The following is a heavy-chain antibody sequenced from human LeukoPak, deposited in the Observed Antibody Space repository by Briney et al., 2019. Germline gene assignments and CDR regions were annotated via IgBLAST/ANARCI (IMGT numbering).Heavy chain of an antibody. J-gene: IGHJ4*02. CDR2: ISSSSSYI. CDR1: GFTFSSYS. Sequence: GGSLRLSCAASGFTFSSYSMNWVRQAPGKGLEWVSSISSSSSYIYYADSVKGRFTISRDNAKNSLYLQMNSLRAEDTAVYYCARGAEIYGDYVILDYWGQGTLVTVSS. CDR3: ARGAEIYGDYVILDY. V-gene: IGHV3-21*01. D-gene: IGHD4-17*01.